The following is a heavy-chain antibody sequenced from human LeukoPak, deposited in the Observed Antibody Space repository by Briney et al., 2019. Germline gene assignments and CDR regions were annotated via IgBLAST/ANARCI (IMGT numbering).Heavy chain of an antibody. CDR2: IWYDGSNK. CDR1: GFTFSSYG. J-gene: IGHJ4*02. Sequence: GRSLRLSCAASGFTFSSYGMHWVRQAPGKGLEWVAVIWYDGSNKYYADSVKGRFTISRDNSKNTLYLQMNSLRAEDTAVYYCARDLDYYDSSGYPLDYWGQGTLVTVSS. V-gene: IGHV3-33*01. CDR3: ARDLDYYDSSGYPLDY. D-gene: IGHD3-22*01.